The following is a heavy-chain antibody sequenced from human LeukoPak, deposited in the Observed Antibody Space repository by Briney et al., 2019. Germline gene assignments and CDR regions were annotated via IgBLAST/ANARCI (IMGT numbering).Heavy chain of an antibody. CDR2: IWYDGSKE. D-gene: IGHD3-3*01. J-gene: IGHJ4*02. Sequence: GGSLRLSCAAPGFTFITYGMHWVRQAPGKGLDWVAVIWYDGSKEYYADSVKGRFSISRDNSKKTLYLQMNSLRAEDTAVYFCAKQEGLWSRYYSFDYWGQGTLVTVSS. CDR1: GFTFITYG. V-gene: IGHV3-33*06. CDR3: AKQEGLWSRYYSFDY.